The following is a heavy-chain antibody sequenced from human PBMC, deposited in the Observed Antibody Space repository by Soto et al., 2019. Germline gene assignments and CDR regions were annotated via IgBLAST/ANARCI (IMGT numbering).Heavy chain of an antibody. CDR3: VKEKLYSNYEYYFDS. J-gene: IGHJ4*02. CDR2: ISWRSGTI. Sequence: AGGSLRLSCAASGFSFRNYGMHWVRRVPGKGLEWVSGISWRSGTIGYADSVRGRFTISRDNAKNSLYLQMNSLRPEDTALYYCVKEKLYSNYEYYFDSWGQGTLVTVSS. D-gene: IGHD4-4*01. CDR1: GFSFRNYG. V-gene: IGHV3-9*01.